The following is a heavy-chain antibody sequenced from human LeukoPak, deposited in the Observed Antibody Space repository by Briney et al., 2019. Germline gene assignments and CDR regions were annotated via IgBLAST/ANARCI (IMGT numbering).Heavy chain of an antibody. J-gene: IGHJ4*02. CDR3: ARKRDWGAPFDY. CDR1: GGSINSYY. Sequence: PSETLSLTCTVSGGSINSYYWSWIRQPPGKGLEWIGYLYYSGSTNYNPSLKSRVTMSVDTPKNQFSLKLSSVTAADTAVYYCARKRDWGAPFDYWGQGTLVTVSS. CDR2: LYYSGST. D-gene: IGHD3/OR15-3a*01. V-gene: IGHV4-59*01.